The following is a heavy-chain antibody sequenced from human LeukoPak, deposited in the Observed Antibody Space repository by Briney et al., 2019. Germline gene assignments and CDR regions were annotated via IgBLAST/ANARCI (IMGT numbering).Heavy chain of an antibody. CDR3: ARGWEYYDFWSGSFPGYYYYGMDV. V-gene: IGHV4-59*01. D-gene: IGHD3-3*01. CDR2: IYYSGST. J-gene: IGHJ6*02. Sequence: SETLSLTCTVSGGSISSYYWSWIRQPPGKGLEWIGYIYYSGSTNYNPSLKSRVTISVDTSKNQFSLKLSSVTAADTAVYYRARGWEYYDFWSGSFPGYYYYGMDVWDQGTTVTVSS. CDR1: GGSISSYY.